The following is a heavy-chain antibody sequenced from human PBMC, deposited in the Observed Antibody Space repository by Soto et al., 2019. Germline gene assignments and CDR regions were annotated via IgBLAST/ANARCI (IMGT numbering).Heavy chain of an antibody. D-gene: IGHD6-13*01. CDR2: IFYSGTT. V-gene: IGHV4-39*01. J-gene: IGHJ5*02. Sequence: PSETLSLTCTVSGGSISSGSYYWGWIRQPPGKGLEWIGSIFYSGTTYYNPSLKSRVTISVDTSQNQFSLRLSSVTAADTAMYYCARHPYSNLWYNWLDPWGQGTLVTVSS. CDR3: ARHPYSNLWYNWLDP. CDR1: GGSISSGSYY.